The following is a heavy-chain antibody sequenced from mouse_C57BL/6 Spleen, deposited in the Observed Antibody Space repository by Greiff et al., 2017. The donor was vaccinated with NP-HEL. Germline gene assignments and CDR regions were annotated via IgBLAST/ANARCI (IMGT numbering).Heavy chain of an antibody. Sequence: VQLQQSGPELVKPGASVKISCKASGYAFSSSWMNWVKQRPGKGLEWIGRIYPGDGDTNYNGKFKGKATLTADKSSSTAYMQRSSLTSEDSAVYFCASTMITPVDYWGQGTSVTVSS. CDR1: GYAFSSSW. CDR2: IYPGDGDT. J-gene: IGHJ4*01. D-gene: IGHD2-4*01. CDR3: ASTMITPVDY. V-gene: IGHV1-82*01.